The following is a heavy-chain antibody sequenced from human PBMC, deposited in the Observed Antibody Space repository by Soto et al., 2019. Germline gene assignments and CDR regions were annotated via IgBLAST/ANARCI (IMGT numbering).Heavy chain of an antibody. J-gene: IGHJ4*02. CDR1: GFTFSSYS. Sequence: GSLRPAGAASGFTFSSYSMNWVRQAPGKGLEWVSSISSSSSYIYYADSVKGRFTISRDNAKNSLYLQMNSLRAEDTAVYYCARDYYDSSGYCAYWGQGTMVTVSS. CDR3: ARDYYDSSGYCAY. D-gene: IGHD3-22*01. CDR2: ISSSSSYI. V-gene: IGHV3-21*01.